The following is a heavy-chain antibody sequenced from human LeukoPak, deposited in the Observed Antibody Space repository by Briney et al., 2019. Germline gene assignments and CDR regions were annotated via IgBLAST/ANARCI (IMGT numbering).Heavy chain of an antibody. Sequence: GGSLRLSCAASGFTFSSYSMNWVRQAPGKGLEWVSSISSSSSYIYYADSVKGRFTISRDNAKNSLYLQMNSLRAEDTAVYYCARELAYYYESSGYYSDYWGQGTLVTVSS. J-gene: IGHJ4*02. V-gene: IGHV3-21*01. CDR3: ARELAYYYESSGYYSDY. D-gene: IGHD3-22*01. CDR1: GFTFSSYS. CDR2: ISSSSSYI.